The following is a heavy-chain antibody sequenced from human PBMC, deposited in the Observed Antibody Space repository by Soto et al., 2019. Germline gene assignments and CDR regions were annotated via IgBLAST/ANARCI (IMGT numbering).Heavy chain of an antibody. CDR1: GGSISSGGYY. D-gene: IGHD2-2*01. CDR2: IYCSGST. CDR3: ASGKIVVVPAALYGMDV. Sequence: PSETLSLTCTVSGGSISSGGYYWSWIRQHPGKGLEWIGYIYCSGSTYYNPSLKSRVTISVDTSKNQFSLKLSSVTAADTAVYYCASGKIVVVPAALYGMDVWGQGTTVTVSS. J-gene: IGHJ6*02. V-gene: IGHV4-31*03.